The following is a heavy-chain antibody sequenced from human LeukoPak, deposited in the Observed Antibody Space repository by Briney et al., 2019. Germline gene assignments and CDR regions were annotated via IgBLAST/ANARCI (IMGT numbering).Heavy chain of an antibody. CDR1: GFTFSSYS. D-gene: IGHD3-3*01. J-gene: IGHJ4*02. CDR2: ISSSSSYI. V-gene: IGHV3-21*01. CDR3: ARVFRDFWSGYALDY. Sequence: PGGSLRLSCAASGFTFSSYSMNWVRQAPGKGLEWVSSISSSSSYIYYADSVKSRFTISRDNAKNSLYLQMNSLRAEDTAVYYCARVFRDFWSGYALDYWGQGTLVTVSS.